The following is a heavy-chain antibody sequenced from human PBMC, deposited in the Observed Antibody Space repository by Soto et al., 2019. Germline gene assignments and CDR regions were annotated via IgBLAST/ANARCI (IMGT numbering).Heavy chain of an antibody. J-gene: IGHJ4*02. Sequence: SVKVSCKASGGTFSSYTISWVRQAPGQRLEWMGRIIPILGIANYAQTCEGRVTITTDKSTITAYMEMSSLRSEDTAVYYCARVPSRHTVTTSDWGQGTLVTVSS. D-gene: IGHD4-17*01. V-gene: IGHV1-69*02. CDR1: GGTFSSYT. CDR3: ARVPSRHTVTTSD. CDR2: IIPILGIA.